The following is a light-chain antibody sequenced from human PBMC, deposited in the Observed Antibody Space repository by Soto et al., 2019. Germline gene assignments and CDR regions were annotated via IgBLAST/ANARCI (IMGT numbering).Light chain of an antibody. CDR1: QSISTW. Sequence: DIQMTQSPSTLSASVGDRVTITCRASQSISTWLAWYQQKPGKAPKLLIYKASNLEGGVPSRFSGSGSGTEFTTIISSLQPDDFATYYCKQYNTYPLTFGGGTKVAIK. CDR2: KAS. J-gene: IGKJ4*01. V-gene: IGKV1-5*03. CDR3: KQYNTYPLT.